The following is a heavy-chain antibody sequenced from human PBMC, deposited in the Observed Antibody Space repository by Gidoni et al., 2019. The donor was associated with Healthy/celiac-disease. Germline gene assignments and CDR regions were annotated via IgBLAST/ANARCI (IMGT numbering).Heavy chain of an antibody. CDR1: GGTFSSYA. CDR3: ARDYYDSSGYVTHSNFDY. CDR2: IIPIFGTE. Sequence: QVQLVQSGAEVQKPGSSVKFSCKASGGTFSSYAISWVRQAPGQGLEWMGGIIPIFGTENYAQKFQGRVTITADESTSTAYMERSSLRSEDTAVYYCARDYYDSSGYVTHSNFDYWGQGTLVTVSS. V-gene: IGHV1-69*01. D-gene: IGHD3-22*01. J-gene: IGHJ4*02.